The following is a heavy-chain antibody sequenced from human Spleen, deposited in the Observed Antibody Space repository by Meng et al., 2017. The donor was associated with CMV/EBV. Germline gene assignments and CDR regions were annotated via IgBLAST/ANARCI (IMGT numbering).Heavy chain of an antibody. CDR3: ASDGYSGTYLVDY. D-gene: IGHD1-26*01. Sequence: GGSLRLSCSASEFTLSNYWMSWVRQAPGKGLEWVANIEPDGSEKHYEDSVEGRYTISRDNAKCSLYLEMNGLRAEDTGVYYCASDGYSGTYLVDYWGQGTLVTVSS. V-gene: IGHV3-7*01. CDR1: EFTLSNYW. CDR2: IEPDGSEK. J-gene: IGHJ4*02.